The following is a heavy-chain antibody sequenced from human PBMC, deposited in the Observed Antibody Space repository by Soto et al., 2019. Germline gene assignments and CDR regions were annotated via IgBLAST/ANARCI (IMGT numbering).Heavy chain of an antibody. D-gene: IGHD6-25*01. Sequence: QVQLVQSGAEVKKPGSSVKVSCKASGGTFSSYAISWVRQAPGQGLEWMGGIIPLFGRANYAQKFQGGVTITAAASTSTAYMELSSLRSEDTAVYYCAQTLGLAAAGPGRFDLWGRGTLVTVSS. V-gene: IGHV1-69*12. CDR3: AQTLGLAAAGPGRFDL. CDR1: GGTFSSYA. J-gene: IGHJ2*01. CDR2: IIPLFGRA.